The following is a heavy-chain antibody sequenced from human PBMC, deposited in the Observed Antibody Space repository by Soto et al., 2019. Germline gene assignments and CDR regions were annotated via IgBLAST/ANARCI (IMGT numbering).Heavy chain of an antibody. D-gene: IGHD3-3*01. V-gene: IGHV3-23*01. CDR1: GFTFSSYA. J-gene: IGHJ5*02. CDR3: ARPRQDFWRPKSKHNWFDP. Sequence: PGGSLRLSCAASGFTFSSYAMSWVRQAPGKGLEWVSAISGSGGSTYYADSVKGRFTISRDNSKNTLYLQMNSLRAEDTAVYYCARPRQDFWRPKSKHNWFDPRGQRTLFTASS. CDR2: ISGSGGST.